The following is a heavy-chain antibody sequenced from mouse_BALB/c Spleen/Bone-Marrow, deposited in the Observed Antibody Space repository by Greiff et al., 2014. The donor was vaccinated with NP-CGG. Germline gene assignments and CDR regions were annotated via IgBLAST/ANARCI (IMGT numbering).Heavy chain of an antibody. CDR1: GFTFSDYY. CDR3: ARSGERYGAMDY. V-gene: IGHV5-4*02. Sequence: VQLQPSGGGLVKPGGSLKLSCAASGFTFSDYYMYWGRQTPEKRLEWVATISDGGGYTYYPDSVWGRFTISRDNAKNNLYLQMSSLKSEDTAMYYCARSGERYGAMDYWGQGTSVTVFS. D-gene: IGHD2-10*02. CDR2: ISDGGGYT. J-gene: IGHJ4*01.